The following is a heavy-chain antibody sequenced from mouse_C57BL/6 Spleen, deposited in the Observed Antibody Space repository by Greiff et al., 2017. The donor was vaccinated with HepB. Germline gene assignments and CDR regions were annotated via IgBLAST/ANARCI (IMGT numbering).Heavy chain of an antibody. Sequence: EVMLVESGGGLVQPGGSMKLSCVASGFTFSNYWMNWVRQSPEKGLEWVAQIRLKSDNYATHYAESVKGRFTISRDDSKSSVYLQMNNLRAEDTGIYYCTGRRGSRNWYFDVWGTGTTVTVSS. V-gene: IGHV6-3*01. CDR3: TGRRGSRNWYFDV. CDR2: IRLKSDNYAT. D-gene: IGHD1-1*01. CDR1: GFTFSNYW. J-gene: IGHJ1*03.